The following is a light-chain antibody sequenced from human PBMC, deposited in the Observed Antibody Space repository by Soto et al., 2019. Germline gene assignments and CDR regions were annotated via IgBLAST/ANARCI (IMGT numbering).Light chain of an antibody. Sequence: DIVMTQSPDSLAVSLGERATINCKSSQSVLYSSNNKNYLAWYQQKQGQPXKXXIYWASTRESGVPDRFSGSGSGTDLTLTISSLQAEDVEVYYCQQYYSTPRTFGQGTKVDIK. J-gene: IGKJ1*01. CDR3: QQYYSTPRT. CDR1: QSVLYSSNNKNY. V-gene: IGKV4-1*01. CDR2: WAS.